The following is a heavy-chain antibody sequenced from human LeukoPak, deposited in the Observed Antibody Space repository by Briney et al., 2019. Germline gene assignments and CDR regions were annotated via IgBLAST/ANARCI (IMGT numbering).Heavy chain of an antibody. CDR1: GFTFRSYA. Sequence: GGSLRLSCAASGFTFRSYAMTWLRQAPGKGLEWVSEISNVGTINYADSVKGRFTMSRDNSKKTLYLQMNSLRAEDTAIYYCVKDYTWEPAPSRFNYWAQGTLVTVSA. CDR3: VKDYTWEPAPSRFNY. D-gene: IGHD1-14*01. CDR2: ISNVGTI. V-gene: IGHV3-23*01. J-gene: IGHJ4*02.